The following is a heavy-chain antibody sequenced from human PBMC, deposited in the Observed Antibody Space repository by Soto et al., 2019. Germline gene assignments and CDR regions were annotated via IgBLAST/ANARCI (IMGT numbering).Heavy chain of an antibody. J-gene: IGHJ5*02. CDR3: ARVVVVAATRWFDP. CDR1: GFTFSSYS. V-gene: IGHV3-21*01. CDR2: ISSSSSYI. Sequence: EVQLVESGGGLVKPGGSLRLSCAASGFTFSSYSMNWVRQAPGKGLEWVSSISSSSSYIYYADSVKGRFTISGDNAKNSLYLQMNSLRAEDTAVYYCARVVVVAATRWFDPWGQGTLVTVSS. D-gene: IGHD2-15*01.